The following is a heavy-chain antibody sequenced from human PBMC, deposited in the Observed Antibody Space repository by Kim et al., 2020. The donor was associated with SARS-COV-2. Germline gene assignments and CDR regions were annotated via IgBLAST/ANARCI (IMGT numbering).Heavy chain of an antibody. CDR2: ISISGDNT. CDR1: GFTFSTYV. V-gene: IGHV3-23*01. J-gene: IGHJ6*02. Sequence: GGSLRLSCAVSGFTFSTYVMSWVRQAPGKGLECVSSISISGDNTYYADSVKGRLTISRDNSKNTLYLQMNSLRAEDTAVYYCAKGGGMDVWGQGTTVTVSS. D-gene: IGHD3-16*01. CDR3: AKGGGMDV.